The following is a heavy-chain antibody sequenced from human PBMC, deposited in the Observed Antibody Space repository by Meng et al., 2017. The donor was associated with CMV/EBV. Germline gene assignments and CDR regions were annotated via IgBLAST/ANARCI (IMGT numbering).Heavy chain of an antibody. V-gene: IGHV4-34*01. CDR2: INHSGST. CDR1: GGSFSGYY. CDR3: ARGHIVVVPAATGYYYYGMDV. J-gene: IGHJ6*02. Sequence: SETLSLTCAVYGGSFSGYYWSWIRQPPGKGLEWIGEINHSGSTSYNPSLKSRVTISVDTSKNQFSLKLSSVTAADTAVYYCARGHIVVVPAATGYYYYGMDVWGQGTTVTVSS. D-gene: IGHD2-2*01.